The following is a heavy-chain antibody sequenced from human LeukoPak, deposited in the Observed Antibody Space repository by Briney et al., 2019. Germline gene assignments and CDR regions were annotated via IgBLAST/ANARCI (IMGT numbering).Heavy chain of an antibody. J-gene: IGHJ4*02. CDR2: IRYDGSNK. Sequence: GGSLRLSCAASGFTFSSYGMHWVRQAPGKGLEWVAFIRYDGSNKYYADSVKGRFTISRDNSKNTLYLQMNSLRAEDTAVYYCAKDRMDGYNYGGVPIDYWGQGTLVTVSS. D-gene: IGHD5-24*01. V-gene: IGHV3-30*02. CDR3: AKDRMDGYNYGGVPIDY. CDR1: GFTFSSYG.